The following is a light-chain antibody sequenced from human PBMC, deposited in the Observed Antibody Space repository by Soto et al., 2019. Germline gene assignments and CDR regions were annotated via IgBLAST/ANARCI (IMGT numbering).Light chain of an antibody. CDR3: MQALQTPRT. V-gene: IGKV2-28*01. CDR2: LGS. J-gene: IGKJ4*01. CDR1: QSLLHSNGYNY. Sequence: DIVMTQSPLSLHVTPGEPASISCRSSQSLLHSNGYNYLDWYLQKPGQSPQLLIYLGSNRASGVPDRFSGSGSGTAFTLKISRVEAEDVGVYYCMQALQTPRTFGGGTRVEVK.